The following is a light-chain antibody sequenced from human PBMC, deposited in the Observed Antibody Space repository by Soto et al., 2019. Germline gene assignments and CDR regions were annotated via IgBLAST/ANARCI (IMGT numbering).Light chain of an antibody. J-gene: IGKJ3*01. CDR2: GAS. Sequence: VLTQSPGTLSLSPGERVTLSCRASQTISDNYLAWYQQKPGQSPRLLISGASIRAPGIPDRFSGSGSETDFTLTISRLEPEDFAFYYCQQYGSSPEISFGPGTKVDIK. CDR3: QQYGSSPEIS. CDR1: QTISDNY. V-gene: IGKV3-20*01.